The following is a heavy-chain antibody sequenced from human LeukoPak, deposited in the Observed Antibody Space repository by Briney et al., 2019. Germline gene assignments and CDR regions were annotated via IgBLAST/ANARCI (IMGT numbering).Heavy chain of an antibody. Sequence: VGSLRLSCAASGFTFSSYSMNWVRQSRGKGLKWCSAISSSSSSIYYAASVKGRFNISTDNAKNSLYLQMHSLRAEDTAVYYCARDGAHYGDYVVDYWGQGTLVTVSS. V-gene: IGHV3-21*01. J-gene: IGHJ4*02. CDR2: ISSSSSSI. D-gene: IGHD4-17*01. CDR1: GFTFSSYS. CDR3: ARDGAHYGDYVVDY.